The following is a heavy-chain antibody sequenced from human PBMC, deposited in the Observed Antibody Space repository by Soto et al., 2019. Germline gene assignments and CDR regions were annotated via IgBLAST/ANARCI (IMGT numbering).Heavy chain of an antibody. CDR1: GFSLSTSGVG. Sequence: QITLKESGPTLVKPTQTLTLTCTFSGFSLSTSGVGVGWIRQPPGKALEWLALIYWDDDKRYSPSLKSRLTITKDTAKTQVVLTMTNMDPVDTATYYCAHSQRIDYYYGMDVWGQGTTVTVSS. J-gene: IGHJ6*02. CDR2: IYWDDDK. D-gene: IGHD3-3*02. V-gene: IGHV2-5*02. CDR3: AHSQRIDYYYGMDV.